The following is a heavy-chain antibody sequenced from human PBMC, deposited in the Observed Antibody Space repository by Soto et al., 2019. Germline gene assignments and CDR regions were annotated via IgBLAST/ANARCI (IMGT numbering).Heavy chain of an antibody. Sequence: QLQLQESGPGLVKPSETLSLTCTVSGGSISSSSYYWGWIRQPPGKGLEWIGSIYYSGSTYYNPYLKSRVPISVETTKNQFSLKLSSVTAADTAVYYCARLGYYEILTGYYKVWVYWGQGTLVTV. D-gene: IGHD3-9*01. V-gene: IGHV4-39*01. CDR3: ARLGYYEILTGYYKVWVY. CDR1: GGSISSSSYY. CDR2: IYYSGST. J-gene: IGHJ4*02.